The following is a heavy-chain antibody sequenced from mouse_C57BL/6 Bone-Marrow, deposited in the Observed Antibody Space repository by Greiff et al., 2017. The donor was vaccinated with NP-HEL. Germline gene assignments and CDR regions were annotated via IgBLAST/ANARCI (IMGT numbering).Heavy chain of an antibody. D-gene: IGHD1-1*01. CDR1: GFNIKDDY. V-gene: IGHV14-4*01. CDR3: TSLFITTVVAHFDY. Sequence: EVMLVESGAELVRPGASVKLSCTASGFNIKDDYMHWVKQRPEQGLEWIGWIDPENGDTEYASKFQGKATITADTSSNTAYLQLSSLTSEDTAVYYCTSLFITTVVAHFDYWGQGTTLTVSS. CDR2: IDPENGDT. J-gene: IGHJ2*01.